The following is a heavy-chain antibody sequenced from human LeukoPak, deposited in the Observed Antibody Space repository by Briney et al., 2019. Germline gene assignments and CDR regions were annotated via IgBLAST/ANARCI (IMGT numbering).Heavy chain of an antibody. D-gene: IGHD2-15*01. J-gene: IGHJ3*02. CDR3: ARDHCSGGSCYGSDAFDI. Sequence: SETLSLTCTVSGGSISSSSYYWGWIRQPPGKGLEWIGSIYYSGSTYYNPSLKSRVTISVDASKNQFSLRLSSVTAADTAVYYCARDHCSGGSCYGSDAFDIWGQGTMVTVSS. V-gene: IGHV4-39*01. CDR2: IYYSGST. CDR1: GGSISSSSYY.